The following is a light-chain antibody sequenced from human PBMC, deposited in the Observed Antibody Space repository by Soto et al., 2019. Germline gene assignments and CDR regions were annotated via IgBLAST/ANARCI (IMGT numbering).Light chain of an antibody. CDR2: DAS. V-gene: IGKV3-11*01. J-gene: IGKJ1*01. CDR3: QQRSNWPRT. CDR1: QYVSSY. Sequence: EIVLTQSPATLSLSPGERATLSCRASQYVSSYLAWYQQKPGQAPRLLIYDASNRATGVPVRFSGSGSGTDFTLTINSLEPEDFAFYYCQQRSNWPRTFGQGTKVEIK.